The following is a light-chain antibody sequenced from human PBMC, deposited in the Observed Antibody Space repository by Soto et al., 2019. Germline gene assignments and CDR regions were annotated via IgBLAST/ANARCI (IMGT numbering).Light chain of an antibody. Sequence: DIQVTQSPPTLSASVGDRVTITCRASPAIASFLAWYQQKPGTAPKLLIYGASTLQSGVPSRFSGSRSGTDYTLTIASLQPEDFATYYCQQLNGSPWTFGQGTKVDIK. CDR2: GAS. J-gene: IGKJ1*01. CDR3: QQLNGSPWT. CDR1: PAIASF. V-gene: IGKV1-9*01.